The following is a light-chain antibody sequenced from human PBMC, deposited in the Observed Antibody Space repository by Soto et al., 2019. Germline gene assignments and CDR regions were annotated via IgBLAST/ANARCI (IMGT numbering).Light chain of an antibody. CDR3: SSYGGSNNLI. CDR1: SGDVGGYNY. J-gene: IGLJ2*01. Sequence: QSALTQPPSASGSPGQSVTISCTGTSGDVGGYNYVSWYQQHPGKAPKLMIYEVTKRPSGVPDRFSGSRSGNTASLTVSGLQAEDDADYYCSSYGGSNNLIFGGGTKLTV. CDR2: EVT. V-gene: IGLV2-8*01.